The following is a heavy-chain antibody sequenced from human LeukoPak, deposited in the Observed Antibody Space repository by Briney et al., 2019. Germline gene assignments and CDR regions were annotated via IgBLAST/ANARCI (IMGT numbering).Heavy chain of an antibody. Sequence: GGSLRLSCAASGFTFSSYAMRWVRQAPGKGLEWVSAISGGGGSTYYADSVKGRFTISRDNSKNTLYLQMNSLRAEDTAVYYCAKVLRWMSPSIATFDPWGQGTLVTVSS. CDR1: GFTFSSYA. J-gene: IGHJ5*02. V-gene: IGHV3-23*01. CDR3: AKVLRWMSPSIATFDP. D-gene: IGHD2-2*03. CDR2: ISGGGGST.